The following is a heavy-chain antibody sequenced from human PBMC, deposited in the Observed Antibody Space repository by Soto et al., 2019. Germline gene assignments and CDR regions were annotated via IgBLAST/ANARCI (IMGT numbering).Heavy chain of an antibody. CDR1: GFTFGDYA. V-gene: IGHV3-49*03. CDR3: TRAYCSSTSCSYFDY. CDR2: IRSKAYGGTT. Sequence: GGSLRLSCTASGFTFGDYAMSWFRQAPGKGLEWVGFIRSKAYGGTTEYAASVKGRFTISRDDSKSIAYLQMNTLKTEDTAVYYCTRAYCSSTSCSYFDYWGQGTLVTVSS. J-gene: IGHJ4*02. D-gene: IGHD2-2*01.